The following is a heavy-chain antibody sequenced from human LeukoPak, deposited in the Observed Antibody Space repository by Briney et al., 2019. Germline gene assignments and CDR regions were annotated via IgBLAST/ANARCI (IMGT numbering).Heavy chain of an antibody. CDR3: ARGSYYFDY. CDR1: GFSFSTYG. CDR2: VSSSGETT. Sequence: PGGTLRLSCAGSGFSFSTYGMTWVRQAPGKGLEWVSSVSSSGETTYYADSVKGRFTISRDNSKNTLYLQMNSLRAEDTAVYYCARGSYYFDYWGQGTLVTVSS. V-gene: IGHV3-23*01. J-gene: IGHJ4*02.